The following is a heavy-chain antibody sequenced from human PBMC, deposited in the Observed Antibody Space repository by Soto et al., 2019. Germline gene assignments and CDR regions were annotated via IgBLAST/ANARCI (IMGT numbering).Heavy chain of an antibody. D-gene: IGHD6-6*01. V-gene: IGHV3-23*01. J-gene: IGHJ4*02. CDR3: ARAYRGSHPLDY. CDR1: GFTFNNYA. CDR2: ISGSGSST. Sequence: EVQLLESGGDLVQPGGSLRLSCAASGFTFNNYAMNWVRQAPGRGLEWVSAISGSGSSTYYADSVKGRFTISRDTSKATLYLQMSSPRAEDTAIYYCARAYRGSHPLDYWGQGTLVTVSS.